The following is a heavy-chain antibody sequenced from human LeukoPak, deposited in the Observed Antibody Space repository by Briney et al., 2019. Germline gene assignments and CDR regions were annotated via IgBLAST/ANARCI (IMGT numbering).Heavy chain of an antibody. V-gene: IGHV4-59*01. CDR1: GGSISSYY. CDR2: IYYSGST. Sequence: SETLSLTCTVSGGSISSYYWSWIRQPPGKGLEWIGYIYYSGSTNYNPSLKSRVTISVDTSKNQFSLKLSSVTAADTAVYYCASSEYSSSSPDYWGQGTLVTVSS. D-gene: IGHD6-6*01. J-gene: IGHJ4*02. CDR3: ASSEYSSSSPDY.